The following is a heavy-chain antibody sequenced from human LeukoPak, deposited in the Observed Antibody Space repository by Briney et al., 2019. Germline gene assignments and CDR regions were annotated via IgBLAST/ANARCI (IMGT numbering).Heavy chain of an antibody. D-gene: IGHD5-18*01. CDR2: ISGSGGST. CDR3: ARYRDTAMVVDY. J-gene: IGHJ4*02. Sequence: GGCLRLSCVSCGFSPTSFAISWVSQAPGGGRGWGSGISGSGGSTCYADSVKGRFTSPRDNSKNTVYLQMNSLRAEDTAVYYGARYRDTAMVVDYWGQGALGTVSS. V-gene: IGHV3-23*01. CDR1: GFSPTSFA.